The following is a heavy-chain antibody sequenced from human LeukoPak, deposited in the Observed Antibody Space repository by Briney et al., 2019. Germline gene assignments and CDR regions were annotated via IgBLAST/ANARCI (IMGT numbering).Heavy chain of an antibody. CDR2: ISAYNGNT. V-gene: IGHV1-18*04. J-gene: IGHJ4*02. D-gene: IGHD6-19*01. CDR1: GYTFTSYG. CDR3: ARGQQWLGPWYFDY. Sequence: ASVKVSCKASGYTFTSYGISWVRQAPGQGLEWMGWISAYNGNTNYAQKFQGRVTMTTDTSTSTAYMELRSLRSDDTVVYYCARGQQWLGPWYFDYWGQGTLVTVSS.